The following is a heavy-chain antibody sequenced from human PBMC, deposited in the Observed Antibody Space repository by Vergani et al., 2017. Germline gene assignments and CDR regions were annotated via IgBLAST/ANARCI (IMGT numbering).Heavy chain of an antibody. CDR1: GFTFSNYA. D-gene: IGHD3-16*02. V-gene: IGHV3-23*01. Sequence: EVQLLESGGDLVQPGGSLRLSCAASGFTFSNYAMSWVRQAPGKGLDWFSLISGSGGNTYYADSVKGRITISTDNSKNTLYLQMNSLGAEDTAVYYCVKVTQSGELSPLDVWGQGTMVTVSS. J-gene: IGHJ6*02. CDR2: ISGSGGNT. CDR3: VKVTQSGELSPLDV.